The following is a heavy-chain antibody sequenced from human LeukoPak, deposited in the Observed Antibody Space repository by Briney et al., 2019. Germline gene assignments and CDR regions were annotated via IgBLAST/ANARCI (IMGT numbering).Heavy chain of an antibody. CDR2: ISGGGDTT. CDR3: AKDASYYDFWSGYSQSSFDY. D-gene: IGHD3-3*01. J-gene: IGHJ4*02. Sequence: GRSLRLSCAASGFTFSSYDMSWVRQAPGRGLEWVSTISGGGDTTYYADSVKGRFTISRDNSKNTLYLQMNSLRAEDTAVYYCAKDASYYDFWSGYSQSSFDYWGQGTLVTASS. CDR1: GFTFSSYD. V-gene: IGHV3-23*01.